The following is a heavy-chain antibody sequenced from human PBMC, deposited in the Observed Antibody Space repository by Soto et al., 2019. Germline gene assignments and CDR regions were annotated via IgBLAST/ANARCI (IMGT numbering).Heavy chain of an antibody. D-gene: IGHD3-22*01. CDR2: ISYDGSNK. CDR1: GFTFSSYA. CDR3: ARDSNLVRITMIVVVIANPDY. J-gene: IGHJ4*02. Sequence: QVQLVESGGGVAQPGRSLRLSCAASGFTFSSYAMHWVRQAPGKGLEWVAVISYDGSNKYYADSVKGRFTISRDNSKNTLYLQMNSLRAEDTAVYYCARDSNLVRITMIVVVIANPDYWGQGTLVTVSS. V-gene: IGHV3-30-3*01.